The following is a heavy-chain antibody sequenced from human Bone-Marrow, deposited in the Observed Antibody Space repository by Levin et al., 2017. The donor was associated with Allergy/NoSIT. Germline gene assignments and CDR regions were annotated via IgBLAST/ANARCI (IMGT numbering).Heavy chain of an antibody. V-gene: IGHV3-30*03. J-gene: IGHJ4*02. CDR2: MPSDGSIT. Sequence: GESLKISCAASGFSFSTFAMHWVRQAPGKGLEWVALMPSDGSITRYADSVRGRFTVSRDTSQNTVDLQTSSLRLDDTATYYWARRSSGYSDYIDVWGQGTLVTVSS. CDR1: GFSFSTFA. D-gene: IGHD5-18*01. CDR3: ARRSSGYSDYIDV.